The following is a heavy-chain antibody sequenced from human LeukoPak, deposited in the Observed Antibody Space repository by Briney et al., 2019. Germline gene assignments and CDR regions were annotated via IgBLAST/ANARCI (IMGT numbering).Heavy chain of an antibody. CDR2: MSGSGYHT. CDR1: GFDFNNDA. CDR3: AKGAAIDH. Sequence: GGSLRLSCAASGFDFNNDAMSWVRQGPGKRLAWVSAMSGSGYHTYYADSDKTYYSDSVKGRFTISRDNSKSTVYLHMNNLRLEDTAIYYCAKGAAIDHWGQGTLVTVSS. V-gene: IGHV3-23*01. J-gene: IGHJ4*02.